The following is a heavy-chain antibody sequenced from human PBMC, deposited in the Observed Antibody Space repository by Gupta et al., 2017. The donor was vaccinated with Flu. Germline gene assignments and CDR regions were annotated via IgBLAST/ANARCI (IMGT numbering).Heavy chain of an antibody. Sequence: EVQLVESGGGLVKPGGSLRLSCAASGFTFSSYSMYWVCQAPGKGLEWVSSISSSSSYIYYADAAKGRFTISRDNAKNSLYLQMNSLRAEDTAVYYCARGLYDILTGYYIAYFDYWGQGTLVTVSS. V-gene: IGHV3-21*01. CDR3: ARGLYDILTGYYIAYFDY. CDR1: GFTFSSYS. J-gene: IGHJ4*02. D-gene: IGHD3-9*01. CDR2: ISSSSSYI.